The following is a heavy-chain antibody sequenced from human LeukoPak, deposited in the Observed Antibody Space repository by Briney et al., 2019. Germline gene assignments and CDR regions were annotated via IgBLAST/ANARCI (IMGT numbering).Heavy chain of an antibody. V-gene: IGHV4-39*07. CDR2: IYYSGST. J-gene: IGHJ3*02. CDR1: GFTFSSYE. D-gene: IGHD6-13*01. Sequence: PGGSLRLSCAASGFTFSSYEMNWIRQPPGKGLKWIGSIYYSGSTYYNPSLKSRVTISVDTSKNQFSLKLSSVTAADTAVYYCARDLYSSRTNDAFVIWGQGTMVTVSS. CDR3: ARDLYSSRTNDAFVI.